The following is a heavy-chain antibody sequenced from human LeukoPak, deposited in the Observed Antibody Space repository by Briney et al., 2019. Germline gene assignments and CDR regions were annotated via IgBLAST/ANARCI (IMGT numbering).Heavy chain of an antibody. V-gene: IGHV3-53*01. D-gene: IGHD3-16*01. J-gene: IGHJ4*02. CDR1: AFTVSSNC. CDR2: IYSGGST. CDR3: ARHIWGSYAGVDY. Sequence: PGGSLRLSCAASAFTVSSNCMSWVRQAPGKGLEWVSVIYSGGSTYYADSVKGRFTISRDNSKNTLYLQMNSLRAEDTAVYYCARHIWGSYAGVDYWGQGTLVTVSS.